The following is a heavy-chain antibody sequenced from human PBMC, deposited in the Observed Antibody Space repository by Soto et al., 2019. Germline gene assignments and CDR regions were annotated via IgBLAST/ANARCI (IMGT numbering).Heavy chain of an antibody. CDR3: ARAPVAVADYYYYYGMDV. D-gene: IGHD6-19*01. CDR1: GGSISSGGYY. Sequence: SETLSLTCTVSGGSISSGGYYWSWIRQHPGKGLEWIGYIYYSGSTYYNPSLKSRVTISVDTSKNQFPLKLSSVTAADTAVYYCARAPVAVADYYYYYGMDVWGQGTTVTVSS. J-gene: IGHJ6*02. V-gene: IGHV4-31*03. CDR2: IYYSGST.